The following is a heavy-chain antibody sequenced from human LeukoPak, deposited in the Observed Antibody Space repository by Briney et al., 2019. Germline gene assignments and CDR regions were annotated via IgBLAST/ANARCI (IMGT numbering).Heavy chain of an antibody. CDR1: GGSISSSSYY. CDR2: IHYSGST. Sequence: SETLSLXCTVSGGSISSSSYYWGWIRQPPGKGLEWIGSIHYSGSTYYNPSLKSRVTISVDTSKNQFFLRLISVTAADTAVYYCARLFWSGYYSDYWGQGTLVTVSS. CDR3: ARLFWSGYYSDY. V-gene: IGHV4-39*01. D-gene: IGHD3-3*01. J-gene: IGHJ4*02.